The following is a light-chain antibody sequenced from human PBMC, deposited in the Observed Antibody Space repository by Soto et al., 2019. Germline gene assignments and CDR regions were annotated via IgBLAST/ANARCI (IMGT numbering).Light chain of an antibody. Sequence: DIQMTQSPSTLSASVGERVTITCRASQSVSNWLAWYQHKPGKAPKLLIYDVSSLESGVPSRFSGSGSGTEFILTISSLQPDDFATYYCQQYDSYSWPFGQGTKVEVK. CDR1: QSVSNW. J-gene: IGKJ1*01. V-gene: IGKV1-5*01. CDR2: DVS. CDR3: QQYDSYSWP.